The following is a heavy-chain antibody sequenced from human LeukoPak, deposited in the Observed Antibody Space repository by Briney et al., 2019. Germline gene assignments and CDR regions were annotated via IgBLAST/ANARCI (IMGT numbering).Heavy chain of an antibody. J-gene: IGHJ5*01. Sequence: GGSLRLSCVASGFTFSSYWMSWVRQVPGKGFEWVANINQDGSEKYYVDSVKGRFTISRDNATNSLYLQMNSLRAEDTAVYSCAPDCSSSSCYTRFDSWGQGTLVTVSS. V-gene: IGHV3-7*01. CDR2: INQDGSEK. D-gene: IGHD2-2*02. CDR3: APDCSSSSCYTRFDS. CDR1: GFTFSSYW.